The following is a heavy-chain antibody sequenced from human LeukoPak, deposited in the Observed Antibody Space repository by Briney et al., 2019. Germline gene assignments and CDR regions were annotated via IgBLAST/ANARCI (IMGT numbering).Heavy chain of an antibody. J-gene: IGHJ4*02. V-gene: IGHV1-46*01. D-gene: IGHD3-22*01. CDR1: GYTFSSYY. CDR3: ARGFGDYFDTTGFGY. CDR2: INPSGDTT. Sequence: ASVKVSCKASGYTFSSYYMHWVRQAPGQGLEWMGIINPSGDTTSYAQKFQGRVTITRDTAASTAYMELGSLRSEDTAVYYCARGFGDYFDTTGFGYWGQGTLVTVSS.